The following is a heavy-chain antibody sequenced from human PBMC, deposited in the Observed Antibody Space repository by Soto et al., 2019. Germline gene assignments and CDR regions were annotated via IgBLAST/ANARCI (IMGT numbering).Heavy chain of an antibody. V-gene: IGHV1-18*04. J-gene: IGHJ3*01. CDR1: GYSFTGYG. Sequence: ASVKVSRKASGYSFTGYGINWVRQAPGQGLEWLGRITTYNGDTNYAQNFQGRLTMTTDTSTGTTYMELRSLRSDDTAVYYCARGRGYSLIPVVDDAVDVWGQGTLVTVSS. D-gene: IGHD5-12*01. CDR3: ARGRGYSLIPVVDDAVDV. CDR2: ITTYNGDT.